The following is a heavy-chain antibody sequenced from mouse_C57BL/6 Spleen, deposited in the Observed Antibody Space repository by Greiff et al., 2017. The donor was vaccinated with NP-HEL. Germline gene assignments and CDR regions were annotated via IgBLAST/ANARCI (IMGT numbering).Heavy chain of an antibody. CDR1: GFTFSSYA. CDR2: ISDGGSYT. CDR3: ARADGDDSFAY. J-gene: IGHJ3*01. Sequence: EVQLVESGGGLVKPGGSLKLSCAASGFTFSSYAMSWVRQTPEKRLEWVATISDGGSYTYYPDNVKGRFTISRDNAKNKLYLQMSHLKSEDTAMYYCARADGDDSFAYWGQGTLVTVSA. V-gene: IGHV5-4*01. D-gene: IGHD2-13*01.